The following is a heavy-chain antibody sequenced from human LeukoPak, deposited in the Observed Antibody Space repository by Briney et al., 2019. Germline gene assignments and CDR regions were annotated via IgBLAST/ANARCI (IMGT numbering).Heavy chain of an antibody. Sequence: ASVKVSCRASGYTFTSYGISWVRQAPGQGLEWMGWISAYNGNTNYAQKLQGRVTMTTDTSTSTAYMELRSLRSDDTAVYYCARDHLRIAVAGTVLDYWGQGTLVTVSS. CDR3: ARDHLRIAVAGTVLDY. D-gene: IGHD6-19*01. V-gene: IGHV1-18*01. CDR1: GYTFTSYG. J-gene: IGHJ4*02. CDR2: ISAYNGNT.